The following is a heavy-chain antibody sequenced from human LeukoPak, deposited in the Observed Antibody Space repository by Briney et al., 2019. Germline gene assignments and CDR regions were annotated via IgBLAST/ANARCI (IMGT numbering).Heavy chain of an antibody. V-gene: IGHV3-33*01. Sequence: GGSLRLSCAASGFTFSSYGMHWVRQAPGEGLEWVAVIWYDGSNKYYADSVKGRFTISRDNSKNTLYLQMNSLRAEDTAVYYCARDRIHKIYYYYGMDVWGQGTTVTVSS. CDR1: GFTFSSYG. CDR2: IWYDGSNK. CDR3: ARDRIHKIYYYYGMDV. J-gene: IGHJ6*02. D-gene: IGHD2-15*01.